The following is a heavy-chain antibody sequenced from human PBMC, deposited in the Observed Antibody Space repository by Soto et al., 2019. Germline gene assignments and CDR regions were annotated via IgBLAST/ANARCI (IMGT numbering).Heavy chain of an antibody. CDR3: AKHKPEYQGSGYYYYGMDV. D-gene: IGHD6-6*01. CDR2: ISYDGDYK. CDR1: GFSFSTYG. Sequence: GGSLRLSXAASGFSFSTYGMHCVRQAPGKGLEWVAVISYDGDYKYYADSVKGRFTISRDNSKNTLYLQVNSLRAEDTAVYYCAKHKPEYQGSGYYYYGMDVWGQGTTVTVSS. V-gene: IGHV3-30*18. J-gene: IGHJ6*02.